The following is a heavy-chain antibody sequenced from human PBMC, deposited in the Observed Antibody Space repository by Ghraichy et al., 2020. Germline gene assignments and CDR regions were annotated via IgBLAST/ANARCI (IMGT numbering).Heavy chain of an antibody. J-gene: IGHJ4*02. D-gene: IGHD6-19*01. CDR1: GFTFSSYG. V-gene: IGHV3-33*01. Sequence: GGSLRLSCAASGFTFSSYGMHWVRQAPGKGLEWVAVIWYDGSNKYYADPVKGRFTISRDNSKNTLYLQMNSLRAEDTAVYYCARDQIRSRAVAGTGPVDYWGQGTLVTVSS. CDR2: IWYDGSNK. CDR3: ARDQIRSRAVAGTGPVDY.